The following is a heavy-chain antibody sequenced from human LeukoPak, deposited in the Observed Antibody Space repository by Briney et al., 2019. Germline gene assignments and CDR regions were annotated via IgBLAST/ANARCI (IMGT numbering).Heavy chain of an antibody. V-gene: IGHV4-34*01. D-gene: IGHD5-24*01. CDR3: ARGRDRSKAGDH. Sequence: SETLSLTCAVYGGSCSDYYCSWMRQPPGKGLEWIGEIHPYGTFYYNSSLKSRLTISTDTSKSQFSLRLTSVTAADTAFYYCARGRDRSKAGDHWGQGTLVTVSS. CDR2: IHPYGTF. J-gene: IGHJ4*02. CDR1: GGSCSDYY.